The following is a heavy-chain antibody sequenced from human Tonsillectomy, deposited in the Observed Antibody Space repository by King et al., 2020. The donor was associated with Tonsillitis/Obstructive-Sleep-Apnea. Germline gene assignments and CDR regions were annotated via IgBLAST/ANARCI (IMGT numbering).Heavy chain of an antibody. Sequence: QLVQSGGGLVQPGGSLRLSCAASGITFSSYAMSWVCQAPGKGLEWVSTISGGVGSTYYADSAKGRFTFSRGNSKNTLYLQMNSLRAEDTAVYYCAKAMVQGIIITIFDYWGQGTLVTVSS. D-gene: IGHD3-10*01. V-gene: IGHV3-23*04. CDR3: AKAMVQGIIITIFDY. CDR2: ISGGVGST. CDR1: GITFSSYA. J-gene: IGHJ4*02.